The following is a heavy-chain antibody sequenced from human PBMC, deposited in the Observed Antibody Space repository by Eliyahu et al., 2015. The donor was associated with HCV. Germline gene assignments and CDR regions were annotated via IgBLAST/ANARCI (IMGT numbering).Heavy chain of an antibody. CDR3: ARDGPPSHIVVVTAIPPDY. CDR2: ISAYNGNT. Sequence: ISAYNGNTNYAQKLQGRVTMTTDTSTSTAYMELRSLRSDDTAVYYCARDGPPSHIVVVTAIPPDYWGQGTLVTVSS. D-gene: IGHD2-21*02. V-gene: IGHV1-18*01. J-gene: IGHJ4*02.